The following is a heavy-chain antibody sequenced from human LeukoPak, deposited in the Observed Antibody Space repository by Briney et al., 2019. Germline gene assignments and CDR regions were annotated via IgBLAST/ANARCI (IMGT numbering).Heavy chain of an antibody. V-gene: IGHV3-33*06. J-gene: IGHJ4*02. CDR3: AKPGSSSTFDY. CDR2: IWYDGSNK. CDR1: GFTFSSYG. Sequence: GRSLRPSCAASGFTFSSYGMHWVRQAPGKGRGWVAVIWYDGSNKYYADPVKGLFTISRDNSKNTLYLQMNSLRAEDTAVYYCAKPGSSSTFDYWGQGTLVTVSS. D-gene: IGHD6-6*01.